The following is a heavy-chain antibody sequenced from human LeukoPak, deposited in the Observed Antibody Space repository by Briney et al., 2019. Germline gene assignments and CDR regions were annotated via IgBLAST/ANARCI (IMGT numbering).Heavy chain of an antibody. J-gene: IGHJ4*02. CDR3: ATAGYSSSPDQVAGLSDY. Sequence: SETLSLTCTVSGYSISGGYYWGWIRQSPGKGLEWIGNIYHSGTTYYNPSLNSRVSISADTSKNQFSLKLSSVTAADTAVYYCATAGYSSSPDQVAGLSDYWGQGTLVTVSS. CDR2: IYHSGTT. D-gene: IGHD6-13*01. CDR1: GYSISGGYY. V-gene: IGHV4-38-2*02.